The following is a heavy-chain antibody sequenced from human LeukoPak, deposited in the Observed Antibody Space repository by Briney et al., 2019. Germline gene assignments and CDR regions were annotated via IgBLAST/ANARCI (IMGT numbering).Heavy chain of an antibody. J-gene: IGHJ6*03. V-gene: IGHV1-69*06. Sequence: GASVKVSCKASGYTFTGYYMHWVRQAPGQGLEWLGGIIPIIGTANYAQQFQDRVTITADISTSTAYMELSSLKSEDTAVYYCARARYCTGGVCSFTPGTAVPGRYYYYYMDVWGEGTTVTVSS. D-gene: IGHD2-8*02. CDR1: GYTFTGYY. CDR2: IIPIIGTA. CDR3: ARARYCTGGVCSFTPGTAVPGRYYYYYMDV.